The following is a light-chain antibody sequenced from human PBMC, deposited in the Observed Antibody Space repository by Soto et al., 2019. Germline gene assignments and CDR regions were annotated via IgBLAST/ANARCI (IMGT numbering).Light chain of an antibody. CDR1: QGIGDT. J-gene: IGKJ4*01. CDR3: QQSDSCPHT. V-gene: IGKV3-15*01. CDR2: DTS. Sequence: EVVMTQSPATRSVSPGESVTISCRASQGIGDTLPWYQHRPGKTPRLLIYDTSTRPTGVPSRFSGSRSGPKFTLTINSLQYEDFATYYCQQSDSCPHTFGGGTKVESK.